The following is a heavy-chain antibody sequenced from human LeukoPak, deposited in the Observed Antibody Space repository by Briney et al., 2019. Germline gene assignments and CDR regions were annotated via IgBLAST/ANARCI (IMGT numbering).Heavy chain of an antibody. Sequence: GGSLRLSCAASGFTFSSYSMNWVRQAPGKWLEWVSSISSSSSYIYYADSVKGRFTISRDNAKNSLYLQMNSLRAEDTAVYYCARPYCSSTSCYLDAFDIWGQGTMVTVSS. CDR1: GFTFSSYS. D-gene: IGHD2-2*01. CDR3: ARPYCSSTSCYLDAFDI. CDR2: ISSSSSYI. J-gene: IGHJ3*02. V-gene: IGHV3-21*01.